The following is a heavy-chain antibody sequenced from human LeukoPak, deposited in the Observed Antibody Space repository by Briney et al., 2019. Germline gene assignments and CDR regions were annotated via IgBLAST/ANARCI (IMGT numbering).Heavy chain of an antibody. CDR2: ISSSSSYI. D-gene: IGHD4-17*01. Sequence: GSLRLSCAASGFTFSSYSMNWVRQAPGKGLEWVSSISSSSSYIYYADSVKGRFTISRDKAKNSLYLQMNSLRAEDTAVYYCARAYGDYGEYFQHWGQGTLVTVSS. J-gene: IGHJ1*01. CDR1: GFTFSSYS. CDR3: ARAYGDYGEYFQH. V-gene: IGHV3-21*01.